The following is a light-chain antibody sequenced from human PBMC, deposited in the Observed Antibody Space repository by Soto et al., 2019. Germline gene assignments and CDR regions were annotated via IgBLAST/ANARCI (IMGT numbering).Light chain of an antibody. CDR2: DAS. Sequence: DIQMTQSPSTLSTSVGDRVTITFRASQSISRWLAWYQQKPGKAPQALIYDASSLKSGVPSRFSGNGSGTEFTLTISSLQPDDFATYYCHQYNTYSTFGQGTRLEIK. CDR1: QSISRW. J-gene: IGKJ5*01. V-gene: IGKV1-5*01. CDR3: HQYNTYST.